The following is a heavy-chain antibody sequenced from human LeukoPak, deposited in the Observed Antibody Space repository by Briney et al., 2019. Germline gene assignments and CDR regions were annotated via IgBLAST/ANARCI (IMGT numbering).Heavy chain of an antibody. J-gene: IGHJ6*02. CDR3: AKDLGKKAGLLWFGELLGLYYGMDV. Sequence: GGSMRLSCEASRITFNTFAMTWVRQAPGKGLEWVSAISGGGENTFYAESVKGGCTISRDNSKNTVYLQMNSLTAEDTAIYYCAKDLGKKAGLLWFGELLGLYYGMDVWGQGTTVTVSS. V-gene: IGHV3-23*01. CDR2: ISGGGENT. D-gene: IGHD3-10*01. CDR1: RITFNTFA.